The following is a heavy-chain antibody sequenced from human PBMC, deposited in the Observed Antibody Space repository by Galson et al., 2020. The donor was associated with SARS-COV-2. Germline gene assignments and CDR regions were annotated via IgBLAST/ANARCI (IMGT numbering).Heavy chain of an antibody. CDR2: INCNSGGT. D-gene: IGHD3-10*01. J-gene: IGHJ3*02. Sequence: ASVKVSCKASGYIFNAYYIHWVRQAPGQGLEWMGWINCNSGGTNYAQSFQGRVTMTRDTSVTTAYMELRSLRSDDTAVYYCVRDSGSRSYDTLFALDSWGRGTMVTVSS. CDR1: GYIFNAYY. V-gene: IGHV1-2*02. CDR3: VRDSGSRSYDTLFALDS.